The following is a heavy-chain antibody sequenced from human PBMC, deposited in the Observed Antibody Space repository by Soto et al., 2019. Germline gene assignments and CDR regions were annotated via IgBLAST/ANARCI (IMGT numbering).Heavy chain of an antibody. CDR1: GGSISSGGYS. D-gene: IGHD1-26*01. J-gene: IGHJ4*02. Sequence: SETLSLTCAVSGGSISSGGYSWSWIRQPPGKGLEWIGYIYHSGSTYYNPSLKSRVTISVDRSKNQFSLKLSSVTAADTAVYYCATSVGATPYYFDYWGQGTLVTVSS. CDR3: ATSVGATPYYFDY. V-gene: IGHV4-30-2*01. CDR2: IYHSGST.